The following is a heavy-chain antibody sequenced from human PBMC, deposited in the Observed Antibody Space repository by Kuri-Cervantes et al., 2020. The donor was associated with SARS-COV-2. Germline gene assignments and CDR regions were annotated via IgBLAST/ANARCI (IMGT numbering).Heavy chain of an antibody. Sequence: GESLKISCAASGFTFSSYGMHWVRQAPGKGLEWVANIKQDGSEKYYVDSVKGRFTISRDNAKNSLYLQMNSLRAEDTAVYYCARLYSSSSNYYYYYMDVWGKGTTVTVSS. CDR1: GFTFSSYG. J-gene: IGHJ6*03. D-gene: IGHD6-6*01. CDR3: ARLYSSSSNYYYYYMDV. CDR2: IKQDGSEK. V-gene: IGHV3-7*01.